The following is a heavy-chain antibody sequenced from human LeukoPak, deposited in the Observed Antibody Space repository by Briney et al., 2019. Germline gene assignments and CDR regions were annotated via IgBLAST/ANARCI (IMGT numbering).Heavy chain of an antibody. CDR3: ARLTCDSTSCYGKYYFDH. D-gene: IGHD2-2*01. CDR2: IYSGGST. J-gene: IGHJ4*02. Sequence: TGGSLRLSCAASGFTVSSNYMSWVRQAPGKGLEWVSVIYSGGSTYYADSVKGRFTISRDNSKNTLYLQMNSLRAEDTAVYYCARLTCDSTSCYGKYYFDHWGQGTLVTVSS. CDR1: GFTVSSNY. V-gene: IGHV3-66*04.